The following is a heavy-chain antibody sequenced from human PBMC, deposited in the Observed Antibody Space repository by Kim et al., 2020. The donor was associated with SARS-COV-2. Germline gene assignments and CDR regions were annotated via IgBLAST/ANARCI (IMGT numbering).Heavy chain of an antibody. D-gene: IGHD1-26*01. CDR2: IGTYNGNT. Sequence: SVKVSCQASGYTFTTYGLSWMRQAPGQGLEWMGWIGTYNGNTNYAQKLQGRITMTTYTSTSTAYMELRSLRLDDTAVYYCARDRSGSLRAFDFWGHGTLFTVSS. J-gene: IGHJ4*01. CDR3: ARDRSGSLRAFDF. CDR1: GYTFTTYG. V-gene: IGHV1-18*04.